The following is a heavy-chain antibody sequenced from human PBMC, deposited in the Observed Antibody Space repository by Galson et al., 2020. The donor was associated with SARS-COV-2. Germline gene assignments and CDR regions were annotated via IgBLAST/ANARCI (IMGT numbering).Heavy chain of an antibody. V-gene: IGHV1-69*13. CDR3: ARTGYQLPSRSLIHGMDV. Sequence: SSVKVSCKASGGTFSSYAISWVRQAPGQGLEWMGGIIPIFGTANYAQKFQGRVTITADESTSTAYMELSSLRSEDTAVYYCARTGYQLPSRSLIHGMDVWGQGTTVTVSS. J-gene: IGHJ6*02. CDR1: GGTFSSYA. D-gene: IGHD2-2*01. CDR2: IIPIFGTA.